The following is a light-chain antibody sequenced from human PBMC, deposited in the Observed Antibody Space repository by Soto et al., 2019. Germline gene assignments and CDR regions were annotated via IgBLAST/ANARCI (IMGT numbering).Light chain of an antibody. CDR3: QQYGASPWT. V-gene: IGKV3-20*01. J-gene: IGKJ1*01. Sequence: EIVLTQSPGTLSLSPGERATLSCRASQGVGSSFLAWYQQKPGQAPSLLIYSTSTRVTDIPDRFRGSGSGTDFTLSISRLEPEDFGVYYCQQYGASPWTFGQGTKVEIK. CDR2: STS. CDR1: QGVGSSF.